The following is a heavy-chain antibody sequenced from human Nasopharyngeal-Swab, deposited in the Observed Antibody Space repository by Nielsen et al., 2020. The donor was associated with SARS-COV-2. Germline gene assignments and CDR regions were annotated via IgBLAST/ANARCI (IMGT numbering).Heavy chain of an antibody. D-gene: IGHD2-15*01. CDR2: IYYSGST. CDR3: ARDVGYCSGGSCYSSDALDI. J-gene: IGHJ3*02. V-gene: IGHV4-30-4*01. CDR1: GGSISSGDYY. Sequence: TLSLTCTVSGGSISSGDYYWSWIRQPPGQGLEWIGYIYYSGSTYYNPSLKSRVTISVDTSKNQFSLKLSSVTAADTAVYYCARDVGYCSGGSCYSSDALDIWGQGTMVTVSS.